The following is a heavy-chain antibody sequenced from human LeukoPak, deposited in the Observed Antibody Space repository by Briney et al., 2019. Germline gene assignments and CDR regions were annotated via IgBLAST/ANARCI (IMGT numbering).Heavy chain of an antibody. D-gene: IGHD4-17*01. J-gene: IGHJ4*02. V-gene: IGHV1-18*01. Sequence: LAASVKVSCKASGYTFTSYGISWVRQAPGQGLEWMGWISAYNGNTNYAQKLQGRVTMTTDTSTSTAYMELRSLRSDDTAVYYCARDSGHDYDDLHLSSRGQGTLVTVSS. CDR3: ARDSGHDYDDLHLSS. CDR2: ISAYNGNT. CDR1: GYTFTSYG.